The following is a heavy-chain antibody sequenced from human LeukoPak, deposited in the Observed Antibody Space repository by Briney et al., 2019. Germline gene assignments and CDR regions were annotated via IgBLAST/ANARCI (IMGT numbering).Heavy chain of an antibody. D-gene: IGHD5-12*01. Sequence: PSETLSLTCAVYGGSFSGYYWSWIRQPPGKGLEWIGEINHSGSTNYNPSLKSRVTISVDTSKNQFSLKLSSVTAADTAVYYCARGIVAIIGFDYWGQGTLVTVSS. J-gene: IGHJ4*02. CDR2: INHSGST. V-gene: IGHV4-34*01. CDR1: GGSFSGYY. CDR3: ARGIVAIIGFDY.